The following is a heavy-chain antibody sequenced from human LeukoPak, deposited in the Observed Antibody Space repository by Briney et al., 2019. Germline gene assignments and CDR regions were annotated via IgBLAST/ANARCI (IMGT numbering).Heavy chain of an antibody. J-gene: IGHJ4*02. CDR2: TYYSGTT. CDR1: DDSISSNNYY. V-gene: IGHV4-39*01. D-gene: IGHD5-12*01. Sequence: SETLSLTCSVSDDSISSNNYYWGWIRQPPGKGLEWIGSTYYSGTTHYNPSLKSRVTISVDTTKNQFSLELSSVTAADTAMYYCAKSNGYGLIDYWGQGTLVTVSS. CDR3: AKSNGYGLIDY.